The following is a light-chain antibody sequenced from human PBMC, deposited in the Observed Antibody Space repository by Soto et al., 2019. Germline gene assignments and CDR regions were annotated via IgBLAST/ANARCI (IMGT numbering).Light chain of an antibody. J-gene: IGKJ1*01. CDR1: QSVSTN. CDR2: GAS. Sequence: EIVMTQSPGTLSVSPGEGATLSCRASQSVSTNLAWYQQKPDQAPRLLIYGASTTATGMPARFSGSGSGTEFTLTISSLQSEDFAVYYCQQYYTWPRTFGQGTRVEIQ. CDR3: QQYYTWPRT. V-gene: IGKV3-15*01.